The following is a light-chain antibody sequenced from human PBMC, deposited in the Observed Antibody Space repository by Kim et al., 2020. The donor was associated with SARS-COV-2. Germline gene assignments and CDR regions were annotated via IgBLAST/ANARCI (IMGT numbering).Light chain of an antibody. J-gene: IGKJ1*01. V-gene: IGKV1-39*01. CDR2: ATS. CDR3: QQSYSTPTT. Sequence: DIQMTQSPSSLSASVGDRVTITCRASQSISTYLNWYQQKPGKAPNLLIYATSTLQSGVPSRFSGSGSGTDFTLTISSLQPEDFVTYFCQQSYSTPTTFGQGTKVDIK. CDR1: QSISTY.